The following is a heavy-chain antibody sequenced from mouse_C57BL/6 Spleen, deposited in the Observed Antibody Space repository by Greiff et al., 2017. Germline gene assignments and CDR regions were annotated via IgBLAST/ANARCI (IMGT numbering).Heavy chain of an antibody. CDR2: ISDGGSYT. J-gene: IGHJ3*01. Sequence: EVQRVESGGGLVKPGGSLKLSCAASGFTFSSYAMSWVRQTPEKRLEWVATISDGGSYTYYPDNVKGRFTISRDNAKNNLYLQMSHLKSEDTAMYYCARDLDGAWFAYWGQGTLVTVSA. V-gene: IGHV5-4*01. CDR1: GFTFSSYA. CDR3: ARDLDGAWFAY.